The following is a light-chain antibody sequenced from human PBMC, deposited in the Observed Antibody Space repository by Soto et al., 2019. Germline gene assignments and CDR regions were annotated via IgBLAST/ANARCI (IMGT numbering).Light chain of an antibody. J-gene: IGKJ1*01. CDR3: QHYGTTPWT. Sequence: ETVLTQSPATPSLSPGERVTLSCRASETFCSGCLAWYQQKPGQSPRLLIYGASSRATGIPDRFSGSGSGTDFTLTISRLEPEDFAVYYCQHYGTTPWTFGPGTKVGIK. CDR1: ETFCSGC. V-gene: IGKV3-20*01. CDR2: GAS.